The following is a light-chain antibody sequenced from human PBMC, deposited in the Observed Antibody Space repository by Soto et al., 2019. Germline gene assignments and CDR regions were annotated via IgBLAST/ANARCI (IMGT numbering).Light chain of an antibody. V-gene: IGKV3-20*01. Sequence: EIGLTQAPGTLSLSPGERATLSCRARQSVSSSYLAWYQQKPGQAPRLLIYGASSRATGIPDRFSGSGSGTDFTLTISRLEPEDFAVYYCQQYGSSPPITFGQGTRLEIK. CDR1: QSVSSSY. CDR2: GAS. CDR3: QQYGSSPPIT. J-gene: IGKJ5*01.